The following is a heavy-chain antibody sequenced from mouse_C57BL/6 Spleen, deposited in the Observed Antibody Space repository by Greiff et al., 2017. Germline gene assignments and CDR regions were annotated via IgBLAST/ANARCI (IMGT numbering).Heavy chain of an antibody. J-gene: IGHJ4*01. Sequence: QVQLQQPGAELVMPGASVKLSCKASGYTFTSYWMHWVKQRPGQGLEWIGEIDPSDSYTNYNQKFKGKSTLTVDKSSSTAYMQLSSLTSEDSAVYYCARLASGSSHLAMDYWGQGTSVTVSS. CDR3: ARLASGSSHLAMDY. V-gene: IGHV1-69*01. D-gene: IGHD6-1*01. CDR2: IDPSDSYT. CDR1: GYTFTSYW.